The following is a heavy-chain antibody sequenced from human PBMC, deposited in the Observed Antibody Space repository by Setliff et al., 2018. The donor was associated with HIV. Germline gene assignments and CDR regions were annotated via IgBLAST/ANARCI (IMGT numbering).Heavy chain of an antibody. D-gene: IGHD6-19*01. V-gene: IGHV3-74*03. CDR1: GFTFSSYA. J-gene: IGHJ3*02. Sequence: SLRLSCAASGFTFSSYAMSWVRQAPGKGLEWVSRVNSDGNWTTYADSVKARFTISRDNAQNTLYLQMNSLRSEDTAVYFCARDGMAVAADGFDIWGQGTMVTVSS. CDR2: VNSDGNWT. CDR3: ARDGMAVAADGFDI.